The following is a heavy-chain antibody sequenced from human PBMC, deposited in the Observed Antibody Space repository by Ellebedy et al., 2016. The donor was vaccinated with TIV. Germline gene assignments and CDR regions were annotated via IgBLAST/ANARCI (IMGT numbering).Heavy chain of an antibody. J-gene: IGHJ5*02. CDR1: GYTFTNYY. CDR2: IDPSDGVT. CDR3: AREARGTGGFDP. V-gene: IGHV1-46*01. D-gene: IGHD2-8*02. Sequence: AASVKVSCTASGYTFTNYYIHWVRQAPGQGLEWMGIIDPSDGVTNYPQKFQGRVTMTRDTSTSTLYMQLISLRSEDTAVYYCAREARGTGGFDPWGQGTLVTVSS.